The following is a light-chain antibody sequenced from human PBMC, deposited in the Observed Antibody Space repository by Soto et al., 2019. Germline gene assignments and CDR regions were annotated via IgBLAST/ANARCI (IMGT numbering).Light chain of an antibody. CDR1: RDISNY. V-gene: IGKV1-33*01. CDR3: QQYDNLPSYT. J-gene: IGKJ2*01. Sequence: DIQMTQSPSSLSASVGDRVTITCQASRDISNYLNWYQQKPGKAPKLLIYDASNLETGVPSRFSGSGSGTYFTFTISSLQPEDIATYYCQQYDNLPSYTFGQGTKLEIK. CDR2: DAS.